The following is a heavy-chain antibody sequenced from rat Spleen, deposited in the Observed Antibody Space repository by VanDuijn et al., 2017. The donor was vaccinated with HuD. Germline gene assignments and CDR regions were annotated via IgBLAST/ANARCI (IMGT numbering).Heavy chain of an antibody. CDR2: INANGDNT. V-gene: IGHV5-31*01. J-gene: IGHJ3*01. CDR1: GFTFNYYW. D-gene: IGHD1-12*01. CDR3: TRHSSYSPFVN. Sequence: EVQLVESGGGLVLPGRSLKLSCVTSGFTFNYYWMTWIRQAPGKGLEWVASINANGDNTYYRDSVKGRFTISRDNARSTLYLQMDSPRSEDTATYHCTRHSSYSPFVNWGQGTLVTVSS.